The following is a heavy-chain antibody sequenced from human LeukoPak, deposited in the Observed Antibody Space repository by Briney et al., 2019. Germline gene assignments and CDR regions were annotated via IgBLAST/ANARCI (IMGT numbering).Heavy chain of an antibody. D-gene: IGHD6-19*01. V-gene: IGHV1-8*01. CDR1: GYTFTSYD. J-gene: IGHJ3*02. Sequence: ASVKASCKASGYTFTSYDINWVRQATGQGLEWMGWMNPNSGNTGYAQKFQGRVTMTRNTSISTAYMELSSLRSEDTAVYYCAKIGIAVAGTSGAFDIWGQGTMVTVSS. CDR3: AKIGIAVAGTSGAFDI. CDR2: MNPNSGNT.